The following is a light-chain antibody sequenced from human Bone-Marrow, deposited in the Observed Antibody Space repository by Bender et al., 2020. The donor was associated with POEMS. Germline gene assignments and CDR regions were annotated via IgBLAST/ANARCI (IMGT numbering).Light chain of an antibody. J-gene: IGLJ3*02. CDR2: SNY. Sequence: QSVLTQPPSASGTPGQSVIISCSGTDSNFGGNNVNWYQHLPGTAPRLVVYSNYQRPSGVPARFSGSKSGNTASLTISGLQAEDEADYYCCSYAGDNNFIVFGGGTKLTVL. CDR1: DSNFGGNN. CDR3: CSYAGDNNFIV. V-gene: IGLV1-44*01.